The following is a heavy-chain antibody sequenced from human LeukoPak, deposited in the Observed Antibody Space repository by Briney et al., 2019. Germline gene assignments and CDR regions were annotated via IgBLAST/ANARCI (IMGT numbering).Heavy chain of an antibody. CDR2: IRYDGSNK. CDR1: GFTFGDYV. J-gene: IGHJ4*02. V-gene: IGHV3-30*02. Sequence: GGSLRLSCTASGFTFGDYVMSWVRQAPGKGLEWVAFIRYDGSNKYYADSVKGRFTISRDNSKNTLYLQMNSLRAEDTAVYYCAKARTTVTSFDYWGQGTLVTVSS. D-gene: IGHD4-17*01. CDR3: AKARTTVTSFDY.